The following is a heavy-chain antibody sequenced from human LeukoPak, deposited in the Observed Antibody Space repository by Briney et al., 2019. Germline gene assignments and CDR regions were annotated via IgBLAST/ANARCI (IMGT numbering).Heavy chain of an antibody. CDR3: ARNGDSSSWYHEFDP. CDR1: GYTFTKYA. Sequence: SVKVSCKASGYTFTKYAISWVRQAPGQGLEWMGGIIPIFGTANYAQKFQGRVTITADESTSTAYMELSSLRSEDTAVYYCARNGDSSSWYHEFDPWGQGTLVTVSS. V-gene: IGHV1-69*13. CDR2: IIPIFGTA. J-gene: IGHJ5*02. D-gene: IGHD6-13*01.